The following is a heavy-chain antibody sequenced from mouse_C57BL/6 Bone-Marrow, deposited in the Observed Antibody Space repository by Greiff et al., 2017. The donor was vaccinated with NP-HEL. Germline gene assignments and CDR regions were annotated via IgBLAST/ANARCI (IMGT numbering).Heavy chain of an antibody. V-gene: IGHV1-59*01. CDR1: GYTFTSYW. CDR3: ARSLHYGSSYDFAY. D-gene: IGHD1-1*01. J-gene: IGHJ3*01. CDR2: IDPSDSYT. Sequence: QVQLQQPGAELVRPGTSVKLSCKASGYTFTSYWMHWVKQRPGQGLEWIGVIDPSDSYTNYNQKFKGKATLTVDTSSSTAYMQLSSLTSEDSAVYYCARSLHYGSSYDFAYWGQGTLVTVSA.